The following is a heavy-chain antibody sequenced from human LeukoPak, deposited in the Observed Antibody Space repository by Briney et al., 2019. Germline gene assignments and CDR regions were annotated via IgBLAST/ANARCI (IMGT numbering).Heavy chain of an antibody. CDR3: ARSSHFVY. CDR1: RFTSRRYK. J-gene: IGHJ4*02. V-gene: IGHV3-48*03. Sequence: GGSPRLSCAASRFTSRRYKMSCVCDSPQEGLEWVSYISSSGYTTPYAASVKVRFTISRENTRNSLYLQMTSLRAEDTAVYYCARSSHFVYWGQGTLVAVSS. CDR2: ISSSGYTT. D-gene: IGHD3-10*01.